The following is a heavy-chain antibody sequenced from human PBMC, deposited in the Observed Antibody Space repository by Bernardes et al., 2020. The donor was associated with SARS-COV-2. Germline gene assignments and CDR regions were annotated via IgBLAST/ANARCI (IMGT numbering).Heavy chain of an antibody. Sequence: GSLRLSCAASGFTFSSYWMSWVRQAPGKGLEWVANIKQDGSEKYYVDSVKGRFTISRDNAKNSLYLQMNSLRAEDTAVYYCAREGRGGWYYYYGMDVWGQGTTVTVSS. CDR1: GFTFSSYW. CDR2: IKQDGSEK. D-gene: IGHD6-19*01. CDR3: AREGRGGWYYYYGMDV. V-gene: IGHV3-7*03. J-gene: IGHJ6*02.